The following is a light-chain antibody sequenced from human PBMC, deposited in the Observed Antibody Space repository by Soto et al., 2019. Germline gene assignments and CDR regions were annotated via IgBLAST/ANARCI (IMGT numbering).Light chain of an antibody. CDR3: QQSHSTPLT. V-gene: IGKV1-39*01. CDR2: GAS. Sequence: DIRVIQSPSSLFASVGDRVTITCRASLRISKNLNWYQQEPGKAPKLLISGASTLQSGVPSRFSGSGSGTEFTLTITSLQPEDSATYYCQQSHSTPLTFGGGTKLEI. CDR1: LRISKN. J-gene: IGKJ4*01.